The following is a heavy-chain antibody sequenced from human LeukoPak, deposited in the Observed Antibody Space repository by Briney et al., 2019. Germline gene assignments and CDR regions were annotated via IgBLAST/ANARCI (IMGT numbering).Heavy chain of an antibody. V-gene: IGHV4-31*03. CDR2: IYYSGST. CDR1: GGSVSSGIYY. D-gene: IGHD5-24*01. J-gene: IGHJ5*02. Sequence: PSETLSLTCTVSGGSVSSGIYYWSWIRQHPGKGLEWIGYIYYSGSTYYNPSHKSRVTISVDTSKNQFSLNLSSVTAADTAVYYCARDGRRDGYNLGVFDPWGQGTLVTVSS. CDR3: ARDGRRDGYNLGVFDP.